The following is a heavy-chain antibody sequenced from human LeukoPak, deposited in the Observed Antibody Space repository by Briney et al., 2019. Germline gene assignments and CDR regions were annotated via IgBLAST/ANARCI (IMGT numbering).Heavy chain of an antibody. CDR1: GGSISSYY. CDR2: IYTSGST. CDR3: AREITLYFWSGYLDY. D-gene: IGHD3-3*01. Sequence: SETLSLTCTVSGGSISSYYWSWIRQPAGKGLEWIGRIYTSGSTNYNPSLKSRVTMSVDTSENQFSLKLSSVTAADTAVYYCAREITLYFWSGYLDYWGQGTLVTVSS. V-gene: IGHV4-4*07. J-gene: IGHJ4*02.